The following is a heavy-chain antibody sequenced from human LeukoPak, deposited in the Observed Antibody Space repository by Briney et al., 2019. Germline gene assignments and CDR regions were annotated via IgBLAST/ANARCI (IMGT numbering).Heavy chain of an antibody. D-gene: IGHD5-12*01. Sequence: PGGSLRLSCAASGFTFRSYATHWVRQAPGKGLECVAVISYDGSNKYHEDSVKGRFTISRDNSKNTLYLQMNSLRAEDTAVYYCARATHSGYDYLDPWGQGTLVTVSS. CDR3: ARATHSGYDYLDP. V-gene: IGHV3-30*04. CDR1: GFTFRSYA. J-gene: IGHJ5*02. CDR2: ISYDGSNK.